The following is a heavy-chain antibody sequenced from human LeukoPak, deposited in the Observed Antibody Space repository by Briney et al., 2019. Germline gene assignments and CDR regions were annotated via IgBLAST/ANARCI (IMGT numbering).Heavy chain of an antibody. CDR2: INPNSGGT. V-gene: IGHV1-2*02. CDR1: GYSFTGYY. Sequence: ASVKVSFKASGYSFTGYYMHWVRQAPGQGLEWMGWINPNSGGTNYVQKFQGRVTMTRDTSIRTAYMELSRLRSDDTAVYYCAGEGGGSSGWYDYWGQGSLVTVSS. D-gene: IGHD6-19*01. J-gene: IGHJ4*02. CDR3: AGEGGGSSGWYDY.